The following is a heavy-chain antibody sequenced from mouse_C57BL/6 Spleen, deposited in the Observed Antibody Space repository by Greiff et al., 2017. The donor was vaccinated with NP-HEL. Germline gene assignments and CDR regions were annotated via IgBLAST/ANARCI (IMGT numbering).Heavy chain of an antibody. V-gene: IGHV5-4*01. CDR3: ARDWGDYGNYVYYFDY. CDR1: GFTFSSYA. J-gene: IGHJ2*01. CDR2: ISDGGSYT. Sequence: EVKLVESGGGLVKPGGSLKLSCAASGFTFSSYAMSWVRQTPEKRLEWVATISDGGSYTYYPDNVKGRFTISRDNAKNNLYLQMSHLKSEDTAMYYCARDWGDYGNYVYYFDYWGQGTTLTVSS. D-gene: IGHD2-1*01.